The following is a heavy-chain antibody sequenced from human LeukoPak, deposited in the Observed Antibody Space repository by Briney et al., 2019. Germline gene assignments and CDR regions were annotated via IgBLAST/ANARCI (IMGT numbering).Heavy chain of an antibody. J-gene: IGHJ6*03. V-gene: IGHV1-69*13. D-gene: IGHD2/OR15-2a*01. Sequence: SVKVSCKASGGTFSSYAISWARQAPGQGLEWMGGIIPIFGTANYAQKFQGRVTITADESTSTAYMELSSLRSEDTAVYYCARARTYLQTIRGYYYYYTDVWGKAPTVTVSS. CDR1: GGTFSSYA. CDR3: ARARTYLQTIRGYYYYYTDV. CDR2: IIPIFGTA.